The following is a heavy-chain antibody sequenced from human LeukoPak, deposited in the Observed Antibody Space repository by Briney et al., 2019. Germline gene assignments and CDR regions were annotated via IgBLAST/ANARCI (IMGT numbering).Heavy chain of an antibody. CDR1: GDSVTSSSYC. Sequence: PSETLSLTCTVAGDSVTSSSYCWGWIRQPPGKGPEWIGCIYYSGSSYYNSSLNSRVTISVDTSKNEFSLRLKSVTATDTALYYCVRHRSGQAWLDPWGQGTLVTVSS. V-gene: IGHV4-39*01. J-gene: IGHJ5*02. CDR3: VRHRSGQAWLDP. CDR2: IYYSGSS. D-gene: IGHD1-26*01.